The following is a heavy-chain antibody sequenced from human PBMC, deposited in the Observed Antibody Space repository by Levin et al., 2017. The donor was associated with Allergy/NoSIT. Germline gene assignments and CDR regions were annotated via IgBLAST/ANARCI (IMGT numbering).Heavy chain of an antibody. V-gene: IGHV4-31*03. Sequence: SQTLSLTCTVSGGSISSGGYYWSWIRQHPGKGLEWIGYIYYSGSTYFPPSLPLRVTISVDTSKNQFSLKLSSVTAADTAVYYCARAEGSSDAFDIWGQGTMVTVSS. D-gene: IGHD1-26*01. CDR1: GGSISSGGYY. CDR3: ARAEGSSDAFDI. J-gene: IGHJ3*02. CDR2: IYYSGST.